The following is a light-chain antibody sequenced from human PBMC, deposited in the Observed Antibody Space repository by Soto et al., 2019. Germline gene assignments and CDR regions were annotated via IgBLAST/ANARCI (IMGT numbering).Light chain of an antibody. CDR2: EDT. CDR1: SSDVGRYNL. J-gene: IGLJ2*01. V-gene: IGLV2-23*01. CDR3: CSHAGRGTVV. Sequence: QSALAQPASVSGSPGQSITISCTGTSSDVGRYNLVSWYQQHPGKAPRLVIYEDTKRPSGVSDRFSGSKSGNTASLTISGLQTEDEADYHCCSHAGRGTVVFSGGTKLTVL.